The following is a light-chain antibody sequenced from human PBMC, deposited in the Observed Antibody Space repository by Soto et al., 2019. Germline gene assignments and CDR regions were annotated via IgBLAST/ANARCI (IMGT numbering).Light chain of an antibody. CDR3: PQYGSSPPVT. CDR2: GAS. V-gene: IGKV3-20*01. Sequence: EIVLTQSPGTLSLSPGERATLSCRASQSVSSSYLAWYQQKPGQAPRLLIYGASSRATGIPDRFSGSGSGTDFTVTKSTLKPEDFAVYYCPQYGSSPPVTFGQGTRLEI. J-gene: IGKJ5*01. CDR1: QSVSSSY.